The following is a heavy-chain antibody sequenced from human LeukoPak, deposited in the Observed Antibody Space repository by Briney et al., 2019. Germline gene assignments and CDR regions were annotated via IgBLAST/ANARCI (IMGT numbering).Heavy chain of an antibody. V-gene: IGHV4-59*12. CDR3: ARLFSGRYFDY. J-gene: IGHJ4*02. CDR2: IYYSAST. CDR1: GDSLSNYY. Sequence: SETLSLTCTVSGDSLSNYYWSWIRQPPGKGLEWVGYIYYSASTNYNPSLKSRVTISVDTSKNQFSLKLSSVTAADTAVYYCARLFSGRYFDYWGQGTLVTVSS. D-gene: IGHD1-26*01.